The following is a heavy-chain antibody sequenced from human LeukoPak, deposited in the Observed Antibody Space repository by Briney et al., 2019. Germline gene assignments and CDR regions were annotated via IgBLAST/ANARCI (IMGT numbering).Heavy chain of an antibody. J-gene: IGHJ4*03. Sequence: SETLSLTCSVSGYSISTDYYWGWIRQAPGKGLEYIGIINHRGSTNYNPSLKSRVTISPDTFKNQFSLNLSSVTAADTAVYYCARVGDTSGYFQHFDYWGQGILVTVSS. D-gene: IGHD3-22*01. CDR1: GYSISTDYY. CDR2: INHRGST. CDR3: ARVGDTSGYFQHFDY. V-gene: IGHV4-38-2*02.